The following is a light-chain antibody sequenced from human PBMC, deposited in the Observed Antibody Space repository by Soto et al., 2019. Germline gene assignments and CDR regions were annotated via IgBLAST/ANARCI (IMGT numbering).Light chain of an antibody. J-gene: IGLJ1*01. Sequence: QSALTQYASVSGCPGRSITVSCTGTSSDVGGYSYVSWYQQHPGKAPKLMIYEVTDRPSGVSDRFSGSRSGNTASLTISGLQAEDEADYYCSSYTSSSAYVFGTGTKV. V-gene: IGLV2-14*01. CDR2: EVT. CDR3: SSYTSSSAYV. CDR1: SSDVGGYSY.